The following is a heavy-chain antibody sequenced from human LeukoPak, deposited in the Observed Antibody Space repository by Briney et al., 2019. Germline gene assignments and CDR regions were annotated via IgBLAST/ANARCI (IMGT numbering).Heavy chain of an antibody. Sequence: GESLRLSCAASGFSVSGNYMSWVRQAPGKGLEYIAVMYSGGITYYADSVKGRFTISIDNSKNKLYLQMTSLRAEDTAVYYCARDTGAGYYFDCWGQGTLVTVS. CDR1: GFSVSGNY. J-gene: IGHJ4*02. CDR3: ARDTGAGYYFDC. V-gene: IGHV3-66*01. CDR2: MYSGGIT. D-gene: IGHD7-27*01.